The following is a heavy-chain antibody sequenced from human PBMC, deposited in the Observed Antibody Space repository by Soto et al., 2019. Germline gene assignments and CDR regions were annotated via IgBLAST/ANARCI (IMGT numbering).Heavy chain of an antibody. CDR3: ARRNDDAFGISHP. Sequence: GESLKISCQTSGYTFSKSWINWVRQMPGRGLEWVGRIDPRDSYTIYSPSFQGRVTISVDKSSTTAYLQWSNLRASDSAIYYCARRNDDAFGISHPWGQGPLVTVSS. CDR2: IDPRDSYT. J-gene: IGHJ5*02. V-gene: IGHV5-10-1*01. CDR1: GYTFSKSW. D-gene: IGHD3-10*01.